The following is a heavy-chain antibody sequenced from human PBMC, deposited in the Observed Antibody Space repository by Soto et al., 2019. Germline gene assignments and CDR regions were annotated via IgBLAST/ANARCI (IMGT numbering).Heavy chain of an antibody. Sequence: QVQLVQSGTEVKKPGSSVKVSCKASGGAFGSYAINWVRQAPGQGLEWMGGIVPMFDTTNYAQRFQGRVTVTADESTSTVYLELTRLRSEDTGMYYCTRHCGYSSGYWGQDFWGQGTLVTVSS. CDR2: IVPMFDTT. CDR1: GGAFGSYA. V-gene: IGHV1-69*01. CDR3: TRHCGYSSGYWGQDF. D-gene: IGHD2-15*01. J-gene: IGHJ4*02.